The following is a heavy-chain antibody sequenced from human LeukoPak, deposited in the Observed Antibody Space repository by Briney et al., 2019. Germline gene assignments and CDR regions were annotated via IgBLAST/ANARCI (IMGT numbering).Heavy chain of an antibody. J-gene: IGHJ4*02. CDR3: ARVSDNWNDAYYFHY. Sequence: GASVKVSCKASGYTFTSYGISWVRQAPGQGLEWMGWISAYNGNTNYAQKLQGRVTMTTDTSTSAAYMELRSLRSDDTAVYYCARVSDNWNDAYYFHYWGQGTLVTVSS. D-gene: IGHD1-1*01. CDR1: GYTFTSYG. CDR2: ISAYNGNT. V-gene: IGHV1-18*01.